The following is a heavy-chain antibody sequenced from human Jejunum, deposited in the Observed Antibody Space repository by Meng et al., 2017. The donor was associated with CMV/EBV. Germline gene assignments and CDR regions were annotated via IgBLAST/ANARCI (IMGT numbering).Heavy chain of an antibody. CDR1: GFTVSSNY. Sequence: EVALVGSGGGFVQPGGSLRLSCAASGFTVSSNYMTWVRRAPGKGLEWVSSISSTSIFMYYTDSVKGRFTISRDNAKSSLYLQMNSLRAEDMAVYYCARDLLYVSDDDYWGQGTLVTVSS. CDR3: ARDLLYVSDDDY. V-gene: IGHV3-21*06. D-gene: IGHD1-26*01. J-gene: IGHJ4*02. CDR2: ISSTSIFM.